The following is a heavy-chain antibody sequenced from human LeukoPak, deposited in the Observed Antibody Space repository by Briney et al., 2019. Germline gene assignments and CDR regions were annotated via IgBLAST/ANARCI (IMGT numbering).Heavy chain of an antibody. D-gene: IGHD5-24*01. J-gene: IGHJ5*02. CDR2: INPNIGGT. CDR1: GYTFTGYY. V-gene: IGHV1-2*02. CDR3: AGGMMGWVQSNWFDP. Sequence: ASVNVSCKASGYTFTGYYMHLVRQAPGQGLEWMGWINPNIGGTNYAQKFQGRVTITRETSISTAYMELSRLRSDDTAVYYCAGGMMGWVQSNWFDPWGQGTLVTVSS.